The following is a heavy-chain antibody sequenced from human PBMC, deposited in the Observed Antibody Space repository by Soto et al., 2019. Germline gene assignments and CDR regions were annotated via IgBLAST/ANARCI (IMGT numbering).Heavy chain of an antibody. CDR3: ARDTPPTDY. V-gene: IGHV1-18*01. CDR1: GYAYTSYY. CDR2: ISAYNTNT. J-gene: IGHJ4*02. Sequence: QVQLVQSGAEVKKPGASVKVSCKTSGYAYTSYYISWVRQAPGQGLEWMGWISAYNTNTNYAQKFQGRVTMTTDTLTSTAYMELRSLRSDDTAVHYCARDTPPTDYWGQGTLVTVSS.